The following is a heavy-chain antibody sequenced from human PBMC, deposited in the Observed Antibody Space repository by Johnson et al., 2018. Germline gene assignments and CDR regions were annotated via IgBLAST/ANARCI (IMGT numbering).Heavy chain of an antibody. Sequence: VQLVQSGGGLVKPGGSLRLSCAASGFTFSNAWMNWVRQAPGKGLEWVGRIKSKTDGGTTDYAAPVKGRFTISRDGTKNTLYLKMNSRKTEDTAVYYGTTAGSSWFGYYYYYMDVWGKWTTVTVSS. V-gene: IGHV3-15*07. CDR3: TTAGSSWFGYYYYYMDV. CDR2: IKSKTDGGTT. CDR1: GFTFSNAW. J-gene: IGHJ6*03. D-gene: IGHD6-13*01.